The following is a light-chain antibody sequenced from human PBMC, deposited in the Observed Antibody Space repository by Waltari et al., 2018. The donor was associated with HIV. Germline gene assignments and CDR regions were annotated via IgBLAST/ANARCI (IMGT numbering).Light chain of an antibody. CDR2: AAS. J-gene: IGKJ2*01. CDR1: QGIRND. V-gene: IGKV1-17*01. CDR3: RQHNSYPYT. Sequence: DIQMTQSPSSLSASVGDRVTITCRASQGIRNDLCWYQQKPGEAPKRLIYAASSLQSGVPSRFSGSGSGTEFTLTISSLQPEDFATYYCRQHNSYPYTFGQGTKLEIK.